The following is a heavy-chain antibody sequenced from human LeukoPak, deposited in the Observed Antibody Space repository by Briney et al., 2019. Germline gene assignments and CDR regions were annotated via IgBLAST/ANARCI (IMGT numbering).Heavy chain of an antibody. Sequence: GGSLRLSCAASGSTFSSFWMHWVRQAPGKGLVWVSHTNSDGSTTDYADSVRGRFTISRDNAKNTLYLQMNSLTVEDTAVYYCARDLMIRPFDYWGQGTLVSVSS. J-gene: IGHJ4*02. D-gene: IGHD3-22*01. V-gene: IGHV3-74*01. CDR3: ARDLMIRPFDY. CDR1: GSTFSSFW. CDR2: TNSDGSTT.